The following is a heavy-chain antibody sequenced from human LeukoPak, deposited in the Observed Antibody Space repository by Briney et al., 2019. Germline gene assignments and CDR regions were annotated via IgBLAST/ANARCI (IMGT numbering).Heavy chain of an antibody. V-gene: IGHV1-69*01. CDR3: ARGTIFGVLQAYYYYYGMDV. CDR1: GGTFSSYA. J-gene: IGHJ6*02. D-gene: IGHD3-3*01. CDR2: IIPIFGTA. Sequence: ASVKVSCKASGGTFSSYAISWVRQAPGQGLEWMGGIIPIFGTANYAQKFQGRVTITADESTSTAYMELSSLRSEDTAVYYCARGTIFGVLQAYYYYYGMDVWGQGTTVTVSS.